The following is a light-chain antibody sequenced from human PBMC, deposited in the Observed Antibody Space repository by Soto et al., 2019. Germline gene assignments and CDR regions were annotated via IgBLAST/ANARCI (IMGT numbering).Light chain of an antibody. J-gene: IGKJ5*01. V-gene: IGKV3-20*01. CDR2: GAS. Sequence: EIVLTQSPGTLSLSPGERANLSCRASQSVSSSYLAWYQQKPGQAPRLLIYGASSRATGIPDRFSGSGSGTDFTLTISRLEPEDFAVYYCQQYGSSPPIPFGQGTRLEIK. CDR3: QQYGSSPPIP. CDR1: QSVSSSY.